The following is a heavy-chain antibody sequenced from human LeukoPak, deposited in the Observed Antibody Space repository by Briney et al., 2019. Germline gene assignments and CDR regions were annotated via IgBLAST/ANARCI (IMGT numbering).Heavy chain of an antibody. CDR2: IIPIFGTA. J-gene: IGHJ4*02. CDR3: ARFTAGAGYVGVEYYFDY. V-gene: IGHV1-69*13. Sequence: SVKVSCKASGGTFSSYAISWVRQAPGQGLEWVGGIIPIFGTANYAQKFQGRVTITADESTSTAYMELSSLRSEDTAVYYCARFTAGAGYVGVEYYFDYWGQGTLVTVSS. CDR1: GGTFSSYA. D-gene: IGHD2-15*01.